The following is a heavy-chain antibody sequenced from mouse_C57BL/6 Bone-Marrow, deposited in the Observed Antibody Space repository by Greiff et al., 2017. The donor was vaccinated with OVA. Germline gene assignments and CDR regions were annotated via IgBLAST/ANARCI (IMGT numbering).Heavy chain of an antibody. V-gene: IGHV1-15*01. CDR1: GYTFTDYE. J-gene: IGHJ4*01. Sequence: QVQLQQSGAELVRPGASVTLSCKASGYTFTDYEMHWVKQTPVHGLEWIGAIDPDTGCTDYNQKFKGKAILTADKSSSTAYMELRSLTSEDSAVYYCTRGYSNYYSVDYWGQGTSATVSS. D-gene: IGHD2-5*01. CDR3: TRGYSNYYSVDY. CDR2: IDPDTGCT.